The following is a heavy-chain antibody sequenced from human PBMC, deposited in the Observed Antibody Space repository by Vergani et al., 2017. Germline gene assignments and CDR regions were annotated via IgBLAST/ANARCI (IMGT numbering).Heavy chain of an antibody. CDR1: GYTFTSYD. Sequence: QVQLVQSGAEVKKPGASVKVSCKASGYTFTSYDINWVRQATGQGLEWMGWMNPNSGNTGYAQKFQGRVTMTRNTSISTAYMELSSLISEDTAVYYCARGLSYDYVWGSYRYNWFDPWGQGTLVTVSS. D-gene: IGHD3-16*02. J-gene: IGHJ5*02. V-gene: IGHV1-8*01. CDR2: MNPNSGNT. CDR3: ARGLSYDYVWGSYRYNWFDP.